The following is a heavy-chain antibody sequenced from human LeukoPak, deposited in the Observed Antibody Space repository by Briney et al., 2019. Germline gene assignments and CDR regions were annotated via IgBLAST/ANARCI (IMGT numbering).Heavy chain of an antibody. D-gene: IGHD1/OR15-1a*01. Sequence: ASVKVSCKASGYSFTGYYMHWVRQAPGQGLEWMGWINPNSGGTNYAQKFQGRVTMTRDTSISTVDMELNSLTSDDTAVYYCARDHKLDQPLDSWGQGTLVTVSS. J-gene: IGHJ5*01. V-gene: IGHV1-2*02. CDR3: ARDHKLDQPLDS. CDR1: GYSFTGYY. CDR2: INPNSGGT.